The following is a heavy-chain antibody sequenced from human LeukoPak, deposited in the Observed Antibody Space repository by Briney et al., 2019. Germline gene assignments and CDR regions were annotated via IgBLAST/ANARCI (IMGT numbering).Heavy chain of an antibody. D-gene: IGHD2-8*01. CDR3: ARGDSLRGLSYYYMDV. CDR2: IYYSGIT. J-gene: IGHJ6*03. V-gene: IGHV4-39*01. Sequence: SETLSLTCTVSGGSISSSSYYWGWNRQPPGKGLEWIGSIYYSGITYYNPSLKSRVTISVDTSKNQFSLRLSSVTATDTAVYYCARGDSLRGLSYYYMDVWGKGTTVTVSS. CDR1: GGSISSSSYY.